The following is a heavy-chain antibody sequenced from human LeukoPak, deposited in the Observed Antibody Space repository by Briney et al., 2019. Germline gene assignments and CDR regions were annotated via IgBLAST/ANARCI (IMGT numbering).Heavy chain of an antibody. Sequence: PGGSLRLSCAASGYSFSSYGMQWVRQAPGKGLEWVAVIWYDGSKKYYADSVKGRFTISRDDSKNTLYLQMNSLRAEDTAIYYCARDPGTLATYFDYWGLGTLVTVSS. CDR2: IWYDGSKK. CDR3: ARDPGTLATYFDY. V-gene: IGHV3-33*01. D-gene: IGHD6-13*01. CDR1: GYSFSSYG. J-gene: IGHJ4*02.